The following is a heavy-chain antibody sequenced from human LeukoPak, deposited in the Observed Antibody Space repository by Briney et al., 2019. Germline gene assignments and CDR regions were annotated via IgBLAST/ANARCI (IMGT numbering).Heavy chain of an antibody. D-gene: IGHD3-10*01. CDR3: ASHQGGSGFLRPFDY. V-gene: IGHV3-7*05. J-gene: IGHJ4*02. CDR2: IKQDGSEK. CDR1: GFIFSSFW. Sequence: GRSLRLSCVASGFIFSSFWMTWVRQAPGKGLEWVANIKQDGSEKYYVDSVKGRFTISRDNAKNSLFLQMNSLRAEDTAVYYCASHQGGSGFLRPFDYWGQGTLVTVSS.